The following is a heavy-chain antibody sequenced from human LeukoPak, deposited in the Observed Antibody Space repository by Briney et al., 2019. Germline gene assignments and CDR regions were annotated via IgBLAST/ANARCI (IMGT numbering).Heavy chain of an antibody. CDR2: INWNGGST. J-gene: IGHJ4*02. Sequence: GGSLRLSCAASGFTFDDYGMSLVRQAPGKGLEWVSGINWNGGSTGYADSVKGRFTISRDNAKNSLYLQMNSLRAEDTALYYCARSPEYQLLPDYWGQGTLVTVSS. D-gene: IGHD2-2*01. CDR1: GFTFDDYG. V-gene: IGHV3-20*04. CDR3: ARSPEYQLLPDY.